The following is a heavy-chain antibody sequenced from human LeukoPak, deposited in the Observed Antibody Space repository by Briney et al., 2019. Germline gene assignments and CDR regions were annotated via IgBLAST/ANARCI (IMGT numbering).Heavy chain of an antibody. CDR3: ARDKSGGVVRRYWFDP. J-gene: IGHJ5*02. Sequence: PGGSLRLSCAASGFTFSSYSMNWVRQAPGKGLEWVSSISSSSSYIYYADSVKGRFTISRDNAKNSLYLQMNSLRAEDTAVYYCARDKSGGVVRRYWFDPWGQGTLVTVSS. CDR1: GFTFSSYS. V-gene: IGHV3-21*01. D-gene: IGHD2-15*01. CDR2: ISSSSSYI.